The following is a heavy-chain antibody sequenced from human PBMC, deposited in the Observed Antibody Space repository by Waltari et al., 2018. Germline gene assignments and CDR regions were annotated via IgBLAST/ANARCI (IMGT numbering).Heavy chain of an antibody. D-gene: IGHD3-3*01. Sequence: QLQLQESGPGLVKPSETLSLTCAVSGYSISSGYYWGWIRQPPGKGLEWIGSIYHSGSTYYSPSLKSRVTISVDTSKNQFSLKLSSVTAADTAVYYCAREFVLRFLEWLLPHFDYWGQGTLVTVSS. V-gene: IGHV4-38-2*02. CDR1: GYSISSGYY. CDR3: AREFVLRFLEWLLPHFDY. CDR2: IYHSGST. J-gene: IGHJ4*02.